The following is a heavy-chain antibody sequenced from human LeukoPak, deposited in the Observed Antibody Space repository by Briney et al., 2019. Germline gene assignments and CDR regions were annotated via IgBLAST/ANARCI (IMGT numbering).Heavy chain of an antibody. Sequence: GGSLRLSCAASGFTFISYWMGWVRQAPGKRPEWVANMNIDGSEKYYADSVKGRFTISRDNAKNTLYLQMNSLRAEDTAVYYCAGDPVLGGYWGQGTLVTVSS. CDR2: MNIDGSEK. CDR1: GFTFISYW. V-gene: IGHV3-7*01. J-gene: IGHJ4*02. CDR3: AGDPVLGGY. D-gene: IGHD3-16*01.